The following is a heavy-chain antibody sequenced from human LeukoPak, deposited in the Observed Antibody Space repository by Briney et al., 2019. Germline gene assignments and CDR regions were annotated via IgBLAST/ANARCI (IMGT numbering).Heavy chain of an antibody. V-gene: IGHV3-21*06. CDR2: IGPTGSDR. D-gene: IGHD1-14*01. CDR1: GLTFSTSG. J-gene: IGHJ4*02. Sequence: GGSLRLACTASGLTFSTSGFKWVRQAPGKGREWVASIGPTGSDRYHADSIKGRFTISRDNANNFLYLQMNSLRAEDTAVYYCATETNGRHYDYWGQGTLLTVSS. CDR3: ATETNGRHYDY.